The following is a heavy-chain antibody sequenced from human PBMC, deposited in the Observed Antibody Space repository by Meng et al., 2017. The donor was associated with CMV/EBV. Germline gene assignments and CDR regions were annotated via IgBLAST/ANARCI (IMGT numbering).Heavy chain of an antibody. V-gene: IGHV2-70*20. CDR1: GFSLSTSAMC. Sequence: SGPTLVTPTHTLTLTCTFSGFSLSTSAMCGRWVRQPPGKALEWLALIDWDDDKYYSTSLKTRLTIAKDTSKNQVVLTMANMDPVDTATYYCARIHSNYGPYGMDVWGQGTTVTVSS. CDR3: ARIHSNYGPYGMDV. CDR2: IDWDDDK. D-gene: IGHD4-11*01. J-gene: IGHJ6*02.